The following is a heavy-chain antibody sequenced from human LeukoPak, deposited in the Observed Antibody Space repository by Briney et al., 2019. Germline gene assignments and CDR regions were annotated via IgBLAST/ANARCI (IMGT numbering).Heavy chain of an antibody. Sequence: GGSLRLSCAASGFTFSSYSMNWVRQAPGKGLEWVSSISSSSYIYYADSVKGRFTISRDNAKNSLYLQMNSLRAEDTAVYYCAREGYDFWSGQYDAFDIWGQGTVVTVSS. CDR1: GFTFSSYS. CDR3: AREGYDFWSGQYDAFDI. D-gene: IGHD3-3*01. V-gene: IGHV3-21*01. J-gene: IGHJ3*02. CDR2: ISSSSYI.